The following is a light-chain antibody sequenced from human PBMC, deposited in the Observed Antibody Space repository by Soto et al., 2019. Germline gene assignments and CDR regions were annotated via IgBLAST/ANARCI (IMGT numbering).Light chain of an antibody. CDR3: QQYNSYSGT. CDR1: QSISSW. J-gene: IGKJ1*01. CDR2: KAS. V-gene: IGKV1-5*03. Sequence: EIQMAQSPSTLAASVAHRLTITCLASQSISSWLAWYQQKPGKAPKLLIYKASSLESGVPSRFSGSGSGTEFTLTISSLQPDDFATYYCQQYNSYSGTFGQGTKVDIK.